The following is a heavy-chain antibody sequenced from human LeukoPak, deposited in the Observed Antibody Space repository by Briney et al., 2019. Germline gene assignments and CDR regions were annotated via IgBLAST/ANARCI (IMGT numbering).Heavy chain of an antibody. J-gene: IGHJ4*02. D-gene: IGHD6-13*01. CDR1: GFTFSSYA. CDR2: ISGSGGST. CDR3: AKDWGSSSWYYFDY. Sequence: GGSLRLSCAASGFTFSSYAMNWVRQAPGKGLEWVSAISGSGGSTYYADSVKGRFTISRDNSKNTLYLQMNSLRAEDTAVYYCAKDWGSSSWYYFDYWGQGTLVTVSS. V-gene: IGHV3-23*01.